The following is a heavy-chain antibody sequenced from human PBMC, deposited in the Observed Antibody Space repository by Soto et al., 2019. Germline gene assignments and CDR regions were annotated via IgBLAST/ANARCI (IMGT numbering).Heavy chain of an antibody. J-gene: IGHJ4*02. CDR3: ACDQGSQFQLLQERTFDY. CDR2: ISTYNGDI. V-gene: IGHV1-18*04. D-gene: IGHD2-2*01. Sequence: QVQLVQSGAEVKKPGASVKVSCKASGYTFSSYGFNWVRQAPGQGLEWMGWISTYNGDIKYAQRLHGRVTLTTDTTTKTAKSTARRETWGLRANDSCACDQGSQFQLLQERTFDYWGQGTLVTVSS. CDR1: GYTFSSYG.